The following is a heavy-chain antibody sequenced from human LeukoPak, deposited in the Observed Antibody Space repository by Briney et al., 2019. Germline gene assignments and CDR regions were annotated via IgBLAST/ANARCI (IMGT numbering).Heavy chain of an antibody. D-gene: IGHD1-26*01. CDR1: GFTFSGYW. CDR3: AQGGSPGAFDY. CDR2: INGDGSST. J-gene: IGHJ4*02. Sequence: VGSLRLSCAASGFTFSGYWMHWVRQAPGKGLVWVSRINGDGSSTKYADSVKGRFTISRDNAKNTLYLQMNSLRAEDMAVYYCAQGGSPGAFDYWGQGTLVTVSS. V-gene: IGHV3-74*01.